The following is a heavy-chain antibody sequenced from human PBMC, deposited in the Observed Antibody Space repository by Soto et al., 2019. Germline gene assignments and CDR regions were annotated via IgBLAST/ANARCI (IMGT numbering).Heavy chain of an antibody. CDR3: ARGTNSGSYYLYYYYYYMDV. Sequence: QVQLQQWGAGLLKPSETLSLTCAVYGGSFSGYYWSWIRQPPGKGLEWNGEINHSGSTNYNPSLKSRVTISVDTSKSQFSLKLSSVTAADTAVYYCARGTNSGSYYLYYYYYYMDVWGKGTTVTVSS. J-gene: IGHJ6*03. V-gene: IGHV4-34*01. CDR1: GGSFSGYY. D-gene: IGHD3-10*01. CDR2: INHSGST.